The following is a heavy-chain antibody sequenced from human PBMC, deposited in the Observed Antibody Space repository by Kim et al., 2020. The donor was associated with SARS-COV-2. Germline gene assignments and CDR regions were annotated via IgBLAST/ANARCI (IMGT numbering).Heavy chain of an antibody. Sequence: SETLSLTCTVSGGSISRFYWSWIRQPPGRGLEWVGYIHHNDSTIYNPSLESRVTISVDTSKNQFSLKLTSVSATDTAVYYCAREWSHTIGSGVHYF. CDR2: IHHNDST. J-gene: IGHJ4*01. D-gene: IGHD3-10*01. CDR3: AREWSHTIGSGVHYF. V-gene: IGHV4-59*12. CDR1: GGSISRFY.